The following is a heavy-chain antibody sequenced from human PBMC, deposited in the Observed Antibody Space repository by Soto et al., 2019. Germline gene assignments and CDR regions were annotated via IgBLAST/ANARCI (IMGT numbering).Heavy chain of an antibody. Sequence: SETLSLTCTVSGGSISSYYWSWIRQPPGKGLEWIGYIYYSGSTNYNPPLKSRVTISVDTSKNQFSLKLSSVTAADTAVYYCARRYGFCFDYWGQGTLVPVSP. CDR2: IYYSGST. CDR3: ARRYGFCFDY. J-gene: IGHJ4*02. CDR1: GGSISSYY. V-gene: IGHV4-59*08. D-gene: IGHD5-18*01.